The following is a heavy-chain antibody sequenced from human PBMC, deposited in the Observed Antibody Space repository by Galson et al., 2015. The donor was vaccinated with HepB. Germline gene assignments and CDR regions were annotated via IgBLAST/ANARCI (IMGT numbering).Heavy chain of an antibody. J-gene: IGHJ4*02. CDR2: ISAYNGNT. V-gene: IGHV1-18*01. D-gene: IGHD1-7*01. Sequence: SVKVSCKASGFTFNSYGFTWVRQAPGQGLEWIGWISAYNGNTDYAQKFQGRVTMTTDTSTTTAYLDLGSLRSDDTAVYYCARDRSGTTRGGPANWGQGTLVTVSS. CDR1: GFTFNSYG. CDR3: ARDRSGTTRGGPAN.